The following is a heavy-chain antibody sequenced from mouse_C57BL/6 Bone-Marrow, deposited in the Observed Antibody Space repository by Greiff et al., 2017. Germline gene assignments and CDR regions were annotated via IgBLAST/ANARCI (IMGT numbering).Heavy chain of an antibody. CDR3: ARPLRSYAMDY. V-gene: IGHV1-81*01. CDR1: GYTFTSSG. Sequence: VQLVESGAELARPGASVKLSCKASGYTFTSSGLSWVKQRTGQGLEWIGELYPRSGNTYYNEKFKGKDTLTADKSSSTAYMELRSLTSEDSAVYFCARPLRSYAMDYWGQGTSVTVAS. J-gene: IGHJ4*01. D-gene: IGHD1-1*01. CDR2: LYPRSGNT.